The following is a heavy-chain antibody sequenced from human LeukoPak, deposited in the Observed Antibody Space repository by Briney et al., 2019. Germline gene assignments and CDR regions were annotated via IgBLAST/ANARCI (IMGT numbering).Heavy chain of an antibody. CDR1: GYSISSSYY. D-gene: IGHD3-10*01. CDR2: IFYSGST. CDR3: AKSNGYGLVDI. V-gene: IGHV4-38-2*02. Sequence: SETLSLTCSVSGYSISSSYYWGWVRQPPGKGLEWIGNIFYSGSTYYSPSLKSRVTISLDTSRNQFSLKLNSVTAADTAVYYCAKSNGYGLVDIWGQGTMVTVSS. J-gene: IGHJ3*02.